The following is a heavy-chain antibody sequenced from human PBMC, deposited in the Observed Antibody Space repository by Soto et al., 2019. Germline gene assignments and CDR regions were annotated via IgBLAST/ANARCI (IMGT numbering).Heavy chain of an antibody. CDR2: IYYSGNT. CDR3: ARHAPGYYDY. CDR1: GGSISSYY. J-gene: IGHJ4*02. Sequence: PSEPLSLTCTVSGGSISSYYWSWIRQPPEKRLEWIGYIYYSGNTDYNPSLKSRVTISVDTSKNQFSLKVSSVTAADTAVYYCARHAPGYYDYWGQGALVTVSS. V-gene: IGHV4-59*08.